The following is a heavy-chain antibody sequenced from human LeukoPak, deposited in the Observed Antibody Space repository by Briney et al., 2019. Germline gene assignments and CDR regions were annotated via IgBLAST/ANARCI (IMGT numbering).Heavy chain of an antibody. D-gene: IGHD3-22*01. CDR1: GFTFSSYA. V-gene: IGHV3-64D*09. J-gene: IGHJ4*02. CDR3: VKDHDSSGYYGSFDY. CDR2: ISSNGGST. Sequence: GGSLRLSCSASGFTFSSYAMYWVRQAPGKGLEYVSAISSNGGSTNYADSVKGRFTISRDNSKNTLFLQMSSLRTEDTAVYYCVKDHDSSGYYGSFDYWGQGMLVTVSS.